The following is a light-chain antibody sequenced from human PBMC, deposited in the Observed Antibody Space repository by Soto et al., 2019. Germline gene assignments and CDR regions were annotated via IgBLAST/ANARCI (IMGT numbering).Light chain of an antibody. J-gene: IGKJ5*01. Sequence: VLTQSPATLSLSPGERATLSCRASQSVSRYLAWYQQRPGQAPRLLIYDTSNRATGIPARFSGSGSGTDFTLTISSLEPEDFAIYYCQQRQHWPPITFGQGTRLEIK. V-gene: IGKV3-11*01. CDR1: QSVSRY. CDR2: DTS. CDR3: QQRQHWPPIT.